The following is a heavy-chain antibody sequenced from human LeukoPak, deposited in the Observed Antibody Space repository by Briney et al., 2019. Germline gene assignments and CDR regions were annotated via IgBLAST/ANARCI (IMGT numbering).Heavy chain of an antibody. CDR1: GFTFSSYW. D-gene: IGHD3-10*01. J-gene: IGHJ4*02. V-gene: IGHV3-74*01. CDR2: INSDGSST. Sequence: GGSLRLSCAASGFTFSSYWMHWVRQAPGKGLVWVSRINSDGSSTSYADSVKGRFTISRDNAKNTLYLQMNSLRAEDTAVYYCARGTVLLWFGVDYWGQGTLVTVSS. CDR3: ARGTVLLWFGVDY.